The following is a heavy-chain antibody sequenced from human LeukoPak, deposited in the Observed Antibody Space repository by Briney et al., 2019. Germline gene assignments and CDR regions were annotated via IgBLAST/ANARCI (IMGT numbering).Heavy chain of an antibody. D-gene: IGHD3-22*01. CDR1: GFTFSSYA. CDR2: ISGSGGST. CDR3: ALPVYHYYGSSGYYGWYFDL. V-gene: IGHV3-23*01. J-gene: IGHJ2*01. Sequence: GGSLRLSCAASGFTFSSYAMSWVRQAPGKGLEWVSAISGSGGSTYYADSVKGGFTISRDISKNTRYLQMNALRAEARAVYYCALPVYHYYGSSGYYGWYFDLWGRGTLVTVSS.